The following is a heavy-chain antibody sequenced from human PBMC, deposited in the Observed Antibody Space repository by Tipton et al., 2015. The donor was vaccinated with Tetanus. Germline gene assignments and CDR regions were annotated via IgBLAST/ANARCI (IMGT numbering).Heavy chain of an antibody. CDR2: IYPGDSDT. CDR3: ARAHFSDGVCNFAF. V-gene: IGHV5-51*01. D-gene: IGHD2-15*01. CDR1: GYIFTNYW. Sequence: QLVQSGGEVKKPGESLKISCKGSGYIFTNYWIGWVRQKPGKGLEWMGIIYPGDSDTRYSPSFQGQVTISVDKSINPAYLQWSSLKASDPSIFYCARAHFSDGVCNFAFWGQGALVPVAS. J-gene: IGHJ4*02.